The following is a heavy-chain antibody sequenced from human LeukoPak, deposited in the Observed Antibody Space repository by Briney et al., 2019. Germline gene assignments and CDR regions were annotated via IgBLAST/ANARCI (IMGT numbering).Heavy chain of an antibody. CDR2: ISISGSTI. V-gene: IGHV3-11*04. J-gene: IGHJ6*04. CDR3: ATRYCTISACRASSYKSFDV. CDR1: GITFSDYY. D-gene: IGHD2-8*01. Sequence: GVSLRLSCAASGITFSDYYMSWIRQAPGKGLEWVSYISISGSTIYYADSVKGRFTISRDNAKNSLYLQLASLRAEGTAVYYCATRYCTISACRASSYKSFDVWGKGTTVTVSS.